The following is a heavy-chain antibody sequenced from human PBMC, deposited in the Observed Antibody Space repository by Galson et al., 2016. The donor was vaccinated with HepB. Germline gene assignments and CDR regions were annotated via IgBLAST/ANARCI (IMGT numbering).Heavy chain of an antibody. CDR2: ISTSSTYI. D-gene: IGHD5-12*01. Sequence: SLRLSCAASGFTFSRYTMNWVRLAPGKGLEWVSSISTSSTYIYYADSMKGRFTISRDNAKKSLYLQMSSLRADDTAIYYCARESSGYDYDFDLWGQGTMVTVSS. V-gene: IGHV3-21*01. CDR1: GFTFSRYT. J-gene: IGHJ3*01. CDR3: ARESSGYDYDFDL.